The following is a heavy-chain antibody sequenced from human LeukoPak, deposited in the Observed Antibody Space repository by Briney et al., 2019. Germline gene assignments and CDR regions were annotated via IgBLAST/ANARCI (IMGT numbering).Heavy chain of an antibody. V-gene: IGHV3-53*04. CDR1: GFTVSSNY. CDR2: IYSGGST. D-gene: IGHD3-16*01. CDR3: ARVGLMDV. Sequence: GGSLRLSCAASGFTVSSNYMSWVRQAPGKGLEWVSVIYSGGSTYYADSVKGRFAIPRHNSKNTLYLQMNSLRAEDTAVYYCARVGLMDVWGQGTTVTVSS. J-gene: IGHJ6*02.